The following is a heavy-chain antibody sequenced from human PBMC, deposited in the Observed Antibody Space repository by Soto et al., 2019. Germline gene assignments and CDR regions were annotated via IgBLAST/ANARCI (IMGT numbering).Heavy chain of an antibody. D-gene: IGHD3-10*01. CDR1: GFTFSNYW. CDR3: ASEGSGSGPGFFP. V-gene: IGHV3-7*01. J-gene: IGHJ5*01. CDR2: IKQDGSDK. Sequence: PGGSLRLSCAASGFTFSNYWMSWVRQAPGEGLEWVANIKQDGSDKYYSDSVKGRFTISRDNAKNSLYLQMNSLRAEDTAVYYCASEGSGSGPGFFPWGQGTLVTVSS.